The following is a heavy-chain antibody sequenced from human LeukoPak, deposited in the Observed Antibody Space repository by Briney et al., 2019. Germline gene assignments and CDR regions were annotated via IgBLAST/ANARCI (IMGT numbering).Heavy chain of an antibody. J-gene: IGHJ4*02. Sequence: SETLSLTCTVSGGSISSGSYYWSWIRQHPGKGLEWIGYIYYSGSTYYNPSLKSRVTISVDTSKNQFSLKLSSVTAADTAVYYCASLTGTTGTVFDYWGQGTLVTVSS. CDR3: ASLTGTTGTVFDY. D-gene: IGHD1-7*01. CDR1: GGSISSGSYY. V-gene: IGHV4-31*03. CDR2: IYYSGST.